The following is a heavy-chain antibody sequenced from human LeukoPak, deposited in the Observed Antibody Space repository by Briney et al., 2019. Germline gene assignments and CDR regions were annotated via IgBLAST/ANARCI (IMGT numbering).Heavy chain of an antibody. J-gene: IGHJ5*02. D-gene: IGHD6-19*01. CDR1: GFTVSSNY. V-gene: IGHV3-53*04. CDR2: IYSGGST. Sequence: PGGSLRLSCAASGFTVSSNYMSWVRQAPGKGLEWVSVIYSGGSTYYADSVKGRFTISRHNSKNTLYLQMNSLRAEDTAVYYCTRVLTSGWYEWFDPWGQGTLVTVSS. CDR3: TRVLTSGWYEWFDP.